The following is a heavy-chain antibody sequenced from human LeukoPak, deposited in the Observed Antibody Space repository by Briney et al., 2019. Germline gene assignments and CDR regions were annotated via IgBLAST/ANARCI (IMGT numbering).Heavy chain of an antibody. Sequence: PGRSLRLSCAASGFTFSSYGMHWVRQAPGKGLEWVAVISYDGSTKFYADSVKGRFTISRDNSKNTLDLQMNSLRTEDTAVYYCARDRGWPAIHFDLWGQGTLVTVSS. CDR2: ISYDGSTK. D-gene: IGHD2-15*01. CDR1: GFTFSSYG. J-gene: IGHJ4*02. CDR3: ARDRGWPAIHFDL. V-gene: IGHV3-30*03.